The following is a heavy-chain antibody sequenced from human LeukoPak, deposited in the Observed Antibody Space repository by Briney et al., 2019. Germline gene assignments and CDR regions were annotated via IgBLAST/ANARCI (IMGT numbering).Heavy chain of an antibody. D-gene: IGHD6-19*01. CDR1: GYSISSGYY. CDR3: ARHIAVAALGFDP. J-gene: IGHJ5*02. V-gene: IGHV4-38-2*01. CDR2: IYHSGST. Sequence: SETLSLTCAVSGYSISSGYYWGCIRQPPGKGLDWIGSIYHSGSTYYNPSLKSRVTISVDTSKNPFSLKLSSVTAADTAVYYCARHIAVAALGFDPWGQGTLVTVSS.